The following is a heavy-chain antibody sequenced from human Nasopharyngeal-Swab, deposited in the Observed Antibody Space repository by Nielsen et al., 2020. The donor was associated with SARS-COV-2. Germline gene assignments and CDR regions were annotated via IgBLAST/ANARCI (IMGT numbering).Heavy chain of an antibody. V-gene: IGHV3-21*04. Sequence: VRQAPGKGLEWVSSISSSSSYIYYADSVKGRFTISRDNAKNSVYLQMNSLRAEDTAVYYCARDMTAAGTLWFDPWGQGTLVTVSS. CDR3: ARDMTAAGTLWFDP. CDR2: ISSSSSYI. D-gene: IGHD6-13*01. J-gene: IGHJ5*02.